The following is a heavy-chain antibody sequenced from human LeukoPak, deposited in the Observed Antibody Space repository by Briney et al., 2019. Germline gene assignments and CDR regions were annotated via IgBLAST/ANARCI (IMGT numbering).Heavy chain of an antibody. CDR3: ARVRESGYDFDY. D-gene: IGHD5-12*01. CDR1: GCTFSSYE. V-gene: IGHV3-48*03. CDR2: ISSSGSTI. Sequence: GGSLRLSCAVSGCTFSSYEMNWVRQAPGKGLEWVSYISSSGSTIYYADSVKGRFTISRDNAKNSLYLQMNSLRAEDTAVYYCARVRESGYDFDYWGQGTLVTVSS. J-gene: IGHJ4*02.